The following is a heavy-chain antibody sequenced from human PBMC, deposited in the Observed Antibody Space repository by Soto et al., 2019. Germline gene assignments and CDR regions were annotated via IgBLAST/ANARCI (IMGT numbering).Heavy chain of an antibody. Sequence: GGSLRLSCAASGFSFSSYSMNWVRQAPGKGLQWVSSITNRGTHTYSADSVKGRFTISRDNDKNSLYLQMNNLRAEDTAIYFCARAHEVAWFDSWGLGTLVTVSS. CDR3: ARAHEVAWFDS. J-gene: IGHJ5*01. D-gene: IGHD2-15*01. V-gene: IGHV3-21*01. CDR2: ITNRGTHT. CDR1: GFSFSSYS.